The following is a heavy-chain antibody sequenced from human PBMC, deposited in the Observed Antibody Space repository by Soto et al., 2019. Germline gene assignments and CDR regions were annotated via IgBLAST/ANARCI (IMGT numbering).Heavy chain of an antibody. CDR2: IYYSGST. Sequence: QVQLQESGPGLVEPSETLSLTCTVSGGSVSSGSYYWSWIRQPPGKGLEWIGYIYYSGSTNYNPSLKSRVSISVDTSKNQFSLKLSSVTAADTPVYYCARGDYGGNYDYWGQGTLVTVSS. V-gene: IGHV4-61*01. CDR3: ARGDYGGNYDY. D-gene: IGHD4-17*01. CDR1: GGSVSSGSYY. J-gene: IGHJ4*02.